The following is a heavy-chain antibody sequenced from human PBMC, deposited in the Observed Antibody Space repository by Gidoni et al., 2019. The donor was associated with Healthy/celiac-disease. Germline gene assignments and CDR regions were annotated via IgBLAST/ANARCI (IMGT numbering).Heavy chain of an antibody. J-gene: IGHJ4*02. Sequence: EVQLLESGGGLVQPGGSLRLSCAASGFPFSSYAMGWVRQAPGKGLEWVSAISGSGGSTYYADSVKGRFTISRDNSKNTLYLQMNSLRAEDTAVYYCAKEPVLRYFDWLPHYFDYWGQGTLVTVSS. V-gene: IGHV3-23*01. CDR2: ISGSGGST. CDR1: GFPFSSYA. CDR3: AKEPVLRYFDWLPHYFDY. D-gene: IGHD3-9*01.